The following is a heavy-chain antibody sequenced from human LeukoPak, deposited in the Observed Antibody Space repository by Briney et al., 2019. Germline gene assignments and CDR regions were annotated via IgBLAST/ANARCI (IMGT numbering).Heavy chain of an antibody. V-gene: IGHV3-30*14. D-gene: IGHD3-10*01. CDR3: ARVLSGRGSLYSYYYYMDV. Sequence: AGGSLRLSCAASGFTFSNYALHWVRQAPGKGLEWVAVISYDDTNKYYVDSVKGRFTISRDNSKNTLYLQMNSLRAEDTAVYYCARVLSGRGSLYSYYYYMDVWGKGTTVTISS. CDR2: ISYDDTNK. CDR1: GFTFSNYA. J-gene: IGHJ6*03.